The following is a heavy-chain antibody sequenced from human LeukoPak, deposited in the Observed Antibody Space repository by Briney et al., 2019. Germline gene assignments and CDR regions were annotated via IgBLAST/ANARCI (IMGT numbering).Heavy chain of an antibody. CDR3: ATRPPNYYDSSGYYAN. J-gene: IGHJ4*02. CDR1: GFTVSSNY. V-gene: IGHV3-53*01. D-gene: IGHD3-22*01. Sequence: GGSLRLSCAASGFTVSSNYMSWVRQVPGKGLEWVSVIYSGGSTYYADSVKGRFTISRDNSKNTLYLQMNSLRAEDTAVYYCATRPPNYYDSSGYYANWGQGTLVTVSS. CDR2: IYSGGST.